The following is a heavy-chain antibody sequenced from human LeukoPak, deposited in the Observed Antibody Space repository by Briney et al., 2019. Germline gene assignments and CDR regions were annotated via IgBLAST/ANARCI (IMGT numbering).Heavy chain of an antibody. J-gene: IGHJ4*02. Sequence: GWSLRLSCAASGFTFSSCWMSWVRQAPGKVPEWVANIKHDGSEKYYVDSVKGRVTISRDNAKNSLYLQMNSLRAEDTAVYYCARGYYYDSSGYWLDYWGQGTLVTVSS. CDR3: ARGYYYDSSGYWLDY. D-gene: IGHD3-22*01. CDR2: IKHDGSEK. V-gene: IGHV3-7*01. CDR1: GFTFSSCW.